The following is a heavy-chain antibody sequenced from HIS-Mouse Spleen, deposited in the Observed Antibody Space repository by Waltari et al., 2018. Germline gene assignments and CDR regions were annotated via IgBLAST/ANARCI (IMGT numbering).Heavy chain of an antibody. J-gene: IGHJ4*02. D-gene: IGHD6-19*01. V-gene: IGHV3-30*18. Sequence: QVQLVESVGGVVQPGRSLRLPWAASGFTFRRYGLPWVRQAPGKGLEWVAVISYDGSNKYYADSVKGRFTISRDNSKNTLYLQMNSLRAEDTAVYYCAKASSGWLDYWGQGTLVTVSS. CDR1: GFTFRRYG. CDR2: ISYDGSNK. CDR3: AKASSGWLDY.